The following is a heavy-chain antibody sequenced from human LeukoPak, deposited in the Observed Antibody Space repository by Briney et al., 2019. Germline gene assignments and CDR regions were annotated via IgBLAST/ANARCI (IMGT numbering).Heavy chain of an antibody. D-gene: IGHD5-18*01. Sequence: GGSLRLSCAASGFTVSSNYMSWVRQAPGKGLEWVSVIYSGGSTYYADSVKGRFTISRDNSKNTLYLQMNSLRAEDTAVYYCARVQSGYSYGYRSGSDAFDIWGQGTMVTVSS. CDR3: ARVQSGYSYGYRSGSDAFDI. V-gene: IGHV3-53*01. CDR1: GFTVSSNY. J-gene: IGHJ3*02. CDR2: IYSGGST.